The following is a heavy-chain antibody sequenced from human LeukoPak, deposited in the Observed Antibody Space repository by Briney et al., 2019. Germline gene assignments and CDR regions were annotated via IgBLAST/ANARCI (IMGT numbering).Heavy chain of an antibody. CDR2: MYISGET. CDR3: ASGIQGAGNNY. J-gene: IGHJ4*02. D-gene: IGHD6-19*01. CDR1: GGSISTYY. V-gene: IGHV4-4*07. Sequence: PSETLSLTCTVSGGSISTYYWSWIRQPAGKGLEWIGRMYISGETNYNPSLKSRVTMSLDTSKNHFSLKLNSVTAADTAVYYCASGIQGAGNNYWGXGTLVTVSS.